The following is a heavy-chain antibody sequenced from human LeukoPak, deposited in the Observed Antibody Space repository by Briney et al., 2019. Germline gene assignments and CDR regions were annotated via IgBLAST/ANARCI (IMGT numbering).Heavy chain of an antibody. D-gene: IGHD3-16*02. CDR1: GGSISSSSYY. V-gene: IGHV4-39*07. Sequence: SETLSLTCTVSGGSISSSSYYWGWIRQPPGKGLEWIGSIYTSGSTNYNPSLKSRVTMSVDTSKNQFSLKLSSVTAADTAVYYCARVGYDYVWGSYHRNNWFDPWGQGTLVTVSS. J-gene: IGHJ5*02. CDR3: ARVGYDYVWGSYHRNNWFDP. CDR2: IYTSGST.